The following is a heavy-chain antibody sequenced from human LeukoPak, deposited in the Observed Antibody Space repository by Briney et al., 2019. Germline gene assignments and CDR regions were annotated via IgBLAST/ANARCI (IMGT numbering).Heavy chain of an antibody. CDR3: AKEPNYYYGMEV. Sequence: PLGSLRLSSAPSGVTSSNFAIGAGSDSPRERVWRVAAMSGYGDTTYYAASVKGRFTISRENSKNTLYLQMNSLRAEDTAVYYCAKEPNYYYGMEVWGQGTTVTVSS. CDR2: MSGYGDTT. V-gene: IGHV3-23*01. J-gene: IGHJ6*02. CDR1: GVTSSNFA.